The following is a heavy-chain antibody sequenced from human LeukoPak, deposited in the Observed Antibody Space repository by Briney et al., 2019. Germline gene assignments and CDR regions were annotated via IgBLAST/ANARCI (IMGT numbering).Heavy chain of an antibody. CDR3: ARASYDSSGFTSPGAFDI. Sequence: GGSLRLSCAASGFTFDDYGMSWVRQAPGKGLEWVSGINWNGGSTGYADSVKGRFTISRDNAKNSLYLQMNSLRAEDTALYYCARASYDSSGFTSPGAFDIWGQGTMVTVSS. J-gene: IGHJ3*02. V-gene: IGHV3-20*04. CDR2: INWNGGST. D-gene: IGHD3-22*01. CDR1: GFTFDDYG.